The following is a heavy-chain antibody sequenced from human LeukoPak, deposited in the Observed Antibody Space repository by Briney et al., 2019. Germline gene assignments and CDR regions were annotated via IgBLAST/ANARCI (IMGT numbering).Heavy chain of an antibody. D-gene: IGHD1-26*01. CDR2: ISSSSSTI. J-gene: IGHJ4*02. Sequence: GGSLRLSCAASGFTFSSYSMNWVRQAPGKGLEWVSYISSSSSTIYYADSVKGRFTISRDNAKNSLYLQMNSLRAEDTAVYYCARETPRVGATFDYWGQGTLVTVSS. CDR3: ARETPRVGATFDY. CDR1: GFTFSSYS. V-gene: IGHV3-48*01.